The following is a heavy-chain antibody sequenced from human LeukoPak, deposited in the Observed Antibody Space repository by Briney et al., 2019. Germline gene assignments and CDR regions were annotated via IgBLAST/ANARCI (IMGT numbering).Heavy chain of an antibody. CDR3: ARLLGYYYYYMDV. CDR1: GYSFTTYW. Sequence: GESLKISCKGSGYSFTTYWIGWVRQMPGKGLEWMGIIYPGDSETRYSPSFQGQVTISADKSISTAYLQWSSLKASDTAMYYCARLLGYYYYYMDVWGKGTAVTVSS. V-gene: IGHV5-51*01. D-gene: IGHD2-15*01. J-gene: IGHJ6*03. CDR2: IYPGDSET.